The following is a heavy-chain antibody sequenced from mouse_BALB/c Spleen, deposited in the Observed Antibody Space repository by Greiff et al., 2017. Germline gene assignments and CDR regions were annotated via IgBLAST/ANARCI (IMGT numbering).Heavy chain of an antibody. D-gene: IGHD2-2*01. CDR3: ARRGGYDWFAY. J-gene: IGHJ3*01. Sequence: EVKLQESGAELVKPGASVKLSCTASGFNIKDTYMHWVKQRPEQGLEWIGRIDPANGNTKYDPKFQGKATITADTSSNTAYLQLSSLTSEDTAVYYCARRGGYDWFAYWGQGTLVTVSA. CDR1: GFNIKDTY. CDR2: IDPANGNT. V-gene: IGHV14-3*02.